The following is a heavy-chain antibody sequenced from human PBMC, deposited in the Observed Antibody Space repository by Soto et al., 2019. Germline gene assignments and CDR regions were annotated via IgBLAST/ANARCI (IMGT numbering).Heavy chain of an antibody. V-gene: IGHV4-59*01. Sequence: SXTLSLTCTVSGGSISSYYCSWIKQPPGKGLEWIGYIYYSGSTNYNPSLKSRVTISVDTSKNQFSLKLSSVNAADTAVYYCARTSGYSSGNFDYWGQGTLVTVSS. D-gene: IGHD6-19*01. J-gene: IGHJ4*02. CDR2: IYYSGST. CDR3: ARTSGYSSGNFDY. CDR1: GGSISSYY.